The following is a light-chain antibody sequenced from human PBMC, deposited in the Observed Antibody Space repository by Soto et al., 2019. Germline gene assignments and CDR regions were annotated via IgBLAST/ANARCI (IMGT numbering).Light chain of an antibody. CDR2: GAS. CDR3: QQYGNSRGT. Sequence: DIVLTQSPGTLSLSPGERATLSCRASQSVSTSNLAWYQQKPGQAPRLLIYGASSRATGIPDRFSGSGSGTDFTLTISGLEPEDFAVYYCQQYGNSRGTFGQGTKVDI. CDR1: QSVSTSN. J-gene: IGKJ1*01. V-gene: IGKV3-20*01.